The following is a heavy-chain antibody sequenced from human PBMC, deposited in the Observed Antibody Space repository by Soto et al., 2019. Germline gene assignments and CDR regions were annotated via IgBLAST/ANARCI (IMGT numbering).Heavy chain of an antibody. V-gene: IGHV4-61*01. Sequence: SETLSLTCTVSGGSVSSGSYYWSWIRQPPGKGLEWIGYIYYSGSTNCNPSLKSRVTISVDTSKNQFPLKLSSVTAADTAVYYCARVNGSYYYDSSGYDIWGQGTMVT. CDR1: GGSVSSGSYY. J-gene: IGHJ3*02. CDR3: ARVNGSYYYDSSGYDI. CDR2: IYYSGST. D-gene: IGHD3-22*01.